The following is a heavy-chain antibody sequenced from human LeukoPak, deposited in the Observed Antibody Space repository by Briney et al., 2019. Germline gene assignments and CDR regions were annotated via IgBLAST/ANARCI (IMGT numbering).Heavy chain of an antibody. CDR2: VRDDGSTK. V-gene: IGHV3-30*02. J-gene: IGHJ4*02. CDR3: ARTVSSSWGFFDS. Sequence: PGGSLRLSCAASGFTFRTYGMHWVRQAPGKGLESMAFVRDDGSTKYYADPVKGRFTISRDNSKSTLYLQMNSLRAEDTAVYFCARTVSSSWGFFDSWGQGTLVTVSS. CDR1: GFTFRTYG. D-gene: IGHD6-6*01.